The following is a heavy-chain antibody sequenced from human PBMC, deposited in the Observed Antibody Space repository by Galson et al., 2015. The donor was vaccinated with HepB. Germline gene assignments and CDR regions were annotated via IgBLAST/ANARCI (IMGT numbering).Heavy chain of an antibody. D-gene: IGHD5-24*01. J-gene: IGHJ4*02. V-gene: IGHV3-23*01. Sequence: SLRLSCAASGFTFSSFAMSWVRQAPGKGLEWVSAISGSGGSTYYADSVKGRLTISRDNSKNTLFLQMNSLRAEDTALYYCAKDADNYGYWGQGALVTVSS. CDR3: AKDADNYGY. CDR2: ISGSGGST. CDR1: GFTFSSFA.